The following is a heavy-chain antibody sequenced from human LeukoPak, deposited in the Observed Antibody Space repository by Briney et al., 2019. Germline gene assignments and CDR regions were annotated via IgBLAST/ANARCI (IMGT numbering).Heavy chain of an antibody. V-gene: IGHV1-46*01. Sequence: ASVKVSCKTSGYTFTNNWMHWVRQAPGQGLEWVGVINPTGISTLYAQNFQGRVTLTRDMSTTTDYMELRSLTSEDTAVYYCARDHSVGDIAWWFDPWGQGTLVSVSS. CDR2: INPTGIST. D-gene: IGHD3-10*01. CDR1: GYTFTNNW. J-gene: IGHJ5*02. CDR3: ARDHSVGDIAWWFDP.